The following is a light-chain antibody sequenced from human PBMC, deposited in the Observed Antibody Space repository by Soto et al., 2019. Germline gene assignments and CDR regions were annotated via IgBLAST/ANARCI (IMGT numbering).Light chain of an antibody. Sequence: QSVLTQPPSVAGSPGQRVTISCTWSSANFGAGYEVHWYKQLPGAAPTLVIFNNLNRPSGVPERFSGSKSGTSASLVISGLQAEDEADYYCQSFDSSLRVYVFGSGTKVTVL. V-gene: IGLV1-40*01. CDR3: QSFDSSLRVYV. CDR1: SANFGAGYE. CDR2: NNL. J-gene: IGLJ1*01.